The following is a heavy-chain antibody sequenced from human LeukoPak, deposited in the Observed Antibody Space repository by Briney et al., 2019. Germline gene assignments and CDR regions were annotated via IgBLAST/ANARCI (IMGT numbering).Heavy chain of an antibody. D-gene: IGHD2-2*01. J-gene: IGHJ1*01. CDR2: IRYDGSNK. V-gene: IGHV3-30*02. CDR1: GFTFSSYG. CDR3: AKDRYRSSTSCQMAYFQH. Sequence: PGGSLRLSCAASGFTFSSYGMHWVRQAPGKGLEWVAFIRYDGSNKYYADSVKSRFTISRDNSKNTLYLQMNSLRAEDTAVYYCAKDRYRSSTSCQMAYFQHWGQGTLVTVSS.